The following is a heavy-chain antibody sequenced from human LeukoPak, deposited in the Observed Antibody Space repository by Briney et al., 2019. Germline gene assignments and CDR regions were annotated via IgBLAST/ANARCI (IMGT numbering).Heavy chain of an antibody. CDR1: GFTSSDYY. CDR2: ISSSGSTI. D-gene: IGHD3-10*01. V-gene: IGHV3-11*04. J-gene: IGHJ3*02. CDR3: ARDVGSGDAFDI. Sequence: PGGSLRLSCAASGFTSSDYYMSWVRQAPGKGLEWVSYISSSGSTIYYADSVKGRFTISRDNAKNSLYLQMNSLSAEDTAVYYCARDVGSGDAFDIWGQGTMVTVSS.